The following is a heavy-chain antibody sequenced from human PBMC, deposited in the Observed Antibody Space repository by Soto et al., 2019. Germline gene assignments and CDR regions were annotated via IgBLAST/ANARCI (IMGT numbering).Heavy chain of an antibody. CDR2: IYYSGST. J-gene: IGHJ4*02. CDR1: GGSISSGDYY. CDR3: ARETIHVDTAMEFDY. D-gene: IGHD5-18*01. V-gene: IGHV4-30-4*01. Sequence: ASETLSLTCTVSGGSISSGDYYWSWIRQPPGKGLERIGYIYYSGSTYYNPSLKSRVTISVDTSKNQFSLKLSSVTAADTAVYYCARETIHVDTAMEFDYWGQGTLVTVSS.